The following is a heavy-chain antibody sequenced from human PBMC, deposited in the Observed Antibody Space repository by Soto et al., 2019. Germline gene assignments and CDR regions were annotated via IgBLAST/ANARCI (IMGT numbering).Heavy chain of an antibody. CDR1: RAYIINVGCY. D-gene: IGHD2-15*01. CDR2: IFHSGST. Sequence: SETLPLTCSVARAYIINVGCYHSWISQPPGKGLEWLGYIFHSGSTLYTPSLRGRLTLSADTSRNQLSLHLTSVTAADTAVYYCVRGGIAGHWFDPWGQGILVTVSS. V-gene: IGHV4-31*03. J-gene: IGHJ5*02. CDR3: VRGGIAGHWFDP.